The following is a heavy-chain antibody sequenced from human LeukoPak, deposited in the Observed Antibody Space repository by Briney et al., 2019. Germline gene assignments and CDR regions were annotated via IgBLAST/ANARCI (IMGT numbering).Heavy chain of an antibody. D-gene: IGHD6-19*01. V-gene: IGHV4-30-4*01. Sequence: PSETLSLTCTVSGGSISSGDYYWSWIRQPPGKGLEWIGYIYYSGSTYYNPSLKSRVTISVDRPKNQFSLKLSSVTAADTAVYYCARVYSSGSRAFQHWGQGTLVTVSS. J-gene: IGHJ1*01. CDR3: ARVYSSGSRAFQH. CDR2: IYYSGST. CDR1: GGSISSGDYY.